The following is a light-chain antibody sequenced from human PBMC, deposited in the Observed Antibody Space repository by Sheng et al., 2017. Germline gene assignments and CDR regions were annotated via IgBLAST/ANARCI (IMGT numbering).Light chain of an antibody. Sequence: DIEMTQSPSSLSSSVGDRITFSCRASRDIRTYLNWYQQKPGEAPRLLVLGSTSLLTGVPLRFGGSGSGTDFTLTISSLQPEDSATYFCQQSYTTPYTFGQGTKLEVK. CDR1: RDIRTY. CDR3: QQSYTTPYT. J-gene: IGKJ2*01. V-gene: IGKV1-39*01. CDR2: GST.